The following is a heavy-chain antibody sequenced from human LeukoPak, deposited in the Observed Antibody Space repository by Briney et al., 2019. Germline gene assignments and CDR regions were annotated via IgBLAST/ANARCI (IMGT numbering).Heavy chain of an antibody. D-gene: IGHD6-13*01. Sequence: PGGSLRLSCAASGFTFSSYSMNWVRQAPGKGLEWVSSISSSSSYIYYADSVKGRFTISRDNAKNSLYLQMNSLRAEDTAVYYCARDQAGMYYYYYGMDVWGQGTTVTVSS. V-gene: IGHV3-21*01. CDR1: GFTFSSYS. CDR3: ARDQAGMYYYYYGMDV. J-gene: IGHJ6*02. CDR2: ISSSSSYI.